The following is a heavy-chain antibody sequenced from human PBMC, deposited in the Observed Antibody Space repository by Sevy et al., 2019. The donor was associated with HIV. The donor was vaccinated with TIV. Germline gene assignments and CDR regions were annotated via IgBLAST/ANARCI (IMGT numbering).Heavy chain of an antibody. J-gene: IGHJ4*02. CDR2: FHEDGEE. Sequence: ASVKVSCKVSGFTLSEFTVHWVRQPPGKSLEWMGGFHEDGEEMYAQKFQGRITVPQDTSTDTAYMELSSLRSEDTAVYYCATDIVVGRDYWGQGTLVTVSS. V-gene: IGHV1-24*01. D-gene: IGHD2-2*01. CDR3: ATDIVVGRDY. CDR1: GFTLSEFT.